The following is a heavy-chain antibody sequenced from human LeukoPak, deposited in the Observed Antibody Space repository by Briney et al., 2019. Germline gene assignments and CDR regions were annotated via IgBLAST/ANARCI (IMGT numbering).Heavy chain of an antibody. J-gene: IGHJ6*02. V-gene: IGHV1-2*02. Sequence: ASVKVSCKASGYTFTGYYMHWVRQAPGQGLEWMGWINPNSGGTNYAQKFQGRVTMTRDTSISTAYMELSRLRSDDTAVSYCARDHPSLWFGEKYHYGMDVWGQGTTVTVSS. CDR3: ARDHPSLWFGEKYHYGMDV. D-gene: IGHD3-10*01. CDR1: GYTFTGYY. CDR2: INPNSGGT.